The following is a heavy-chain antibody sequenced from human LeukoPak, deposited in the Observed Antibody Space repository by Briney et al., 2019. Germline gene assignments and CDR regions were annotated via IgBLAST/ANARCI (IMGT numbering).Heavy chain of an antibody. CDR3: ARRVISEFSIDKGNWLDP. Sequence: SETLSLTCLVSGGSISGSHWSWIRQPPGKGLEWIGYIHYTGSTDYNPSLRSRVTLSIDMSKNQFSLRLSSVTAADTAVYYCARRVISEFSIDKGNWLDPWGQGTLVTVSS. CDR2: IHYTGST. CDR1: GGSISGSH. V-gene: IGHV4-59*03. D-gene: IGHD3-3*02. J-gene: IGHJ5*02.